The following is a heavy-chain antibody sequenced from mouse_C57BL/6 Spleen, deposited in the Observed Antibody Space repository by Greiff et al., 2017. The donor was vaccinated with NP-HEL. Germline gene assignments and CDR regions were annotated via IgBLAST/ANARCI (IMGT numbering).Heavy chain of an antibody. CDR1: GYSITSGYY. D-gene: IGHD2-4*01. CDR2: ISYDGSN. J-gene: IGHJ4*01. Sequence: ESGPGLVKPSQSLSLTCSVTGYSITSGYYWNWIRQFPGNKLEWMGYISYDGSNNYNPSLKNRISITRDTSKNQFFLKLNSVTTEDTATYYCARVGIKGAMDYWGQGTSVTVSS. V-gene: IGHV3-6*01. CDR3: ARVGIKGAMDY.